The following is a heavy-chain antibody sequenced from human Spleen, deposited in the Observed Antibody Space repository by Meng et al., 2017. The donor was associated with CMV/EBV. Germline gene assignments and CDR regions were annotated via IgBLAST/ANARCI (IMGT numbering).Heavy chain of an antibody. CDR2: ISSSGHTI. V-gene: IGHV3-11*04. CDR3: ARDWGYSSFDS. J-gene: IGHJ4*02. CDR1: GFPFSDYY. Sequence: SCAASGFPFSDYYMGWVRQAPGKGLGWVSYISSSGHTIYYADSVKGRFTISRDNAKTSLYLQMNSLRAEDTAVYYCARDWGYSSFDSWGQGTLVTVSS. D-gene: IGHD4-11*01.